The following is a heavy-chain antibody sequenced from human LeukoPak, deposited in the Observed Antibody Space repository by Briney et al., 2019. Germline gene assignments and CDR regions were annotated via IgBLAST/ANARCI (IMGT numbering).Heavy chain of an antibody. V-gene: IGHV3-48*01. Sequence: GGSLRLSCAASGFTFSSYSMNWVRQAPGKGLEWVSYISSSSSTIYYADSVKGRFTISRDNAKNSLYLQMNSLRAEDTAVYYCARSLARVKPYYMDVWGKGTTVTVSS. CDR1: GFTFSSYS. CDR3: ARSLARVKPYYMDV. CDR2: ISSSSSTI. D-gene: IGHD6-6*01. J-gene: IGHJ6*03.